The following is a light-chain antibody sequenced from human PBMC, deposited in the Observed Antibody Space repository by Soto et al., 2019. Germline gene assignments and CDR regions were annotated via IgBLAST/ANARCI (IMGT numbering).Light chain of an antibody. Sequence: QSVLTQPPSASGTPGQRVTISCSGSGSSIGTNTVNWYRQLPGTAPKLLIYGDNQRPSGLPDRFSGSKSGTSASLAISGLQSEDEAEYYCEACAGSLHNVLFGGGTKLTVL. CDR2: GDN. CDR1: GSSIGTNT. V-gene: IGLV1-44*01. J-gene: IGLJ2*01. CDR3: EACAGSLHNVL.